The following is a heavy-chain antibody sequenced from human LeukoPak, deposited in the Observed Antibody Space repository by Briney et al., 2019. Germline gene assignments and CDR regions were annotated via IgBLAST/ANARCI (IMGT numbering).Heavy chain of an antibody. Sequence: SETLSLTCTVSGGSISSGGYYWSWIRQHPGKGLEWIGYIYYSGSTYYNPSLKSRVTISVDTSKNQFSLKLSSVTAADTAVYYCARDRDYGGNSKYYGMDVWGQGTTVTVSS. CDR1: GGSISSGGYY. CDR2: IYYSGST. V-gene: IGHV4-31*03. D-gene: IGHD4-23*01. CDR3: ARDRDYGGNSKYYGMDV. J-gene: IGHJ6*02.